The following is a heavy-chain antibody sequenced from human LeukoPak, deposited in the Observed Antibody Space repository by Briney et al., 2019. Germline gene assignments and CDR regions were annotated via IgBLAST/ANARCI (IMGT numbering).Heavy chain of an antibody. J-gene: IGHJ5*02. V-gene: IGHV4-59*11. Sequence: SETLSLTCTVSGGSISSHYWSWIRQPPGKGLEWIGYIYYSGSTNYNPSLKSRVTISVDTSKNQFSLKLSSVTAADAAVYYCARDFSYYRRGGFDPWGQGTLVTVSS. CDR3: ARDFSYYRRGGFDP. CDR2: IYYSGST. D-gene: IGHD3-10*01. CDR1: GGSISSHY.